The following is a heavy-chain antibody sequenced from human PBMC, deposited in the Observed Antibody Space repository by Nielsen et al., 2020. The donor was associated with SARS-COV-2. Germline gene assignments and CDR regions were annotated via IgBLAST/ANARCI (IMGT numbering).Heavy chain of an antibody. V-gene: IGHV3-15*01. CDR2: IKSKTDGGTT. J-gene: IGHJ4*02. D-gene: IGHD6-19*01. CDR3: AKGGQWLVLPHFDY. Sequence: GESLKISCAASGFTFSNAWMSWVRQAPGKGLEWVGRIKSKTDGGTTDYAAPVKGRFTISRDDSKNTLYLQMNSLKTEDTAVYYCAKGGQWLVLPHFDYWGQGTLVTVSS. CDR1: GFTFSNAW.